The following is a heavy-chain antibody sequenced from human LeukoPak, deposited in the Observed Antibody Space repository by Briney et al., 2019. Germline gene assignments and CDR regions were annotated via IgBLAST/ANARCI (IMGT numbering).Heavy chain of an antibody. CDR3: AKDEVGATSSLDY. CDR1: GFTFSSYG. D-gene: IGHD1-26*01. V-gene: IGHV3-30*02. Sequence: PGGSLRLSCAASGFTFSSYGMHWVRQAPGKGLEWVAFIRYDGSNKYYADSVKGRFTISRDNSKNTLYLQMNSLRAEDTAVYYCAKDEVGATSSLDYWGQGTLVTVSS. CDR2: IRYDGSNK. J-gene: IGHJ4*02.